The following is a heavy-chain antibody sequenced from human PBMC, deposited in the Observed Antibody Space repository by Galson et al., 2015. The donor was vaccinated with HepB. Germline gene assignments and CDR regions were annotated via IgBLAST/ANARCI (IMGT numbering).Heavy chain of an antibody. D-gene: IGHD6-19*01. CDR1: GFSLNTGGVG. J-gene: IGHJ4*02. Sequence: PALVKPTQTLTRTCTFSGFSLNTGGVGVGWIRQPPGKALEWLALFYWNDDKSYSPSLESRLTITKDTSKNQVVLTMTDMDPVDTATYYCAHRIYSSDGEGFDYWGQGTLVTVSS. V-gene: IGHV2-5*01. CDR2: FYWNDDK. CDR3: AHRIYSSDGEGFDY.